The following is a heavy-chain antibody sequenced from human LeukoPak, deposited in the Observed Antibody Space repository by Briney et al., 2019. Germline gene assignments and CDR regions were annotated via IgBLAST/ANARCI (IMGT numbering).Heavy chain of an antibody. V-gene: IGHV3-74*01. D-gene: IGHD3-9*01. CDR1: GFTFSSYW. Sequence: PGGSLRLSCAASGFTFSSYWMHWVRQAPGKGLVWVSRINSDGSSTSYADSVRGRFTISRDNAKNTLYLQMNSLRAEDTAVYYCARGYYDMLTGYPRFDYWGQGTLVTVSS. CDR2: INSDGSST. J-gene: IGHJ4*02. CDR3: ARGYYDMLTGYPRFDY.